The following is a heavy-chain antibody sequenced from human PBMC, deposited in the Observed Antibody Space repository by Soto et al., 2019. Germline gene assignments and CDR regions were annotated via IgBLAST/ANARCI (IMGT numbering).Heavy chain of an antibody. CDR1: GFTFSSHS. V-gene: IGHV3-21*01. CDR3: ASPGWRLGYCSGGSCFHDAFDI. D-gene: IGHD2-15*01. Sequence: PGGSLRLSCTASGFTFSSHSMNWVRQAPGKGLEWVSSLTGGSNYIFYADSVKGRFTISRDNAKNSLYLQMNSLRAEDTAVYYCASPGWRLGYCSGGSCFHDAFDIWGQGTMVTVSS. J-gene: IGHJ3*02. CDR2: LTGGSNYI.